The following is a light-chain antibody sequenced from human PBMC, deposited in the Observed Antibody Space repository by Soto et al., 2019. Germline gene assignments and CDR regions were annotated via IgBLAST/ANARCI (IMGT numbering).Light chain of an antibody. Sequence: VLTQSPSTLSLSPGERATLSCRASENVRTFVDWYQQKPGQAPRLLIYGASNRATDIPAGFSGSGSGTDFTLTISNLEPEDFAVYYCQQHSHWPPWTFGQGTKVDI. CDR1: ENVRTF. CDR2: GAS. J-gene: IGKJ1*01. V-gene: IGKV3-11*01. CDR3: QQHSHWPPWT.